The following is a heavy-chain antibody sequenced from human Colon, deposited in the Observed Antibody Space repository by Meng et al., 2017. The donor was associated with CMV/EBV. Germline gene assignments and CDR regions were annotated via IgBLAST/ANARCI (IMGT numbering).Heavy chain of an antibody. CDR2: INHSGST. CDR3: AARTTVATSGGFDH. V-gene: IGHV4-34*01. D-gene: IGHD4-11*01. Sequence: GSLRLSCAVYGGSFSGYYWSWIRQPPGKGLEWIGGINHSGSTNYNPSLVSRVTITVNTSKNQSSLKLSSMTSADTTVYYCAARTTVATSGGFDHWGQGTLVTVSS. J-gene: IGHJ5*02. CDR1: GGSFSGYY.